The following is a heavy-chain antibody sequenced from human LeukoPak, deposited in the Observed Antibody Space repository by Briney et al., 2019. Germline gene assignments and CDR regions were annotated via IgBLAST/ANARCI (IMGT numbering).Heavy chain of an antibody. V-gene: IGHV4-59*01. Sequence: SETLSLTCTVSGGSISSYYWSWIRHPPGKGLEWIGYIYYSGSTNYNPSLKSRVTISVDTSKNQFSLKLSSVTAADTAVYYCARSNGFAAIDSWAHGIMVTVSS. CDR3: ARSNGFAAIDS. CDR2: IYYSGST. D-gene: IGHD2-8*01. J-gene: IGHJ5*01. CDR1: GGSISSYY.